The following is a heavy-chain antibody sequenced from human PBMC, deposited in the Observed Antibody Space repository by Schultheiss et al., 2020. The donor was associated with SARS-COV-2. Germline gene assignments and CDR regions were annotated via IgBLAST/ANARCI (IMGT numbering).Heavy chain of an antibody. Sequence: GESLKISCKGSGYSFTSYWIGWVRQMPGKGLEWMGRIDPSDSYTNYSPSFQGQVTISADKSISTAYLQWSSLKASDTAMYYCARLSRHNGYNEGCYGMDVWGQGTTVTVSS. V-gene: IGHV5-10-1*04. J-gene: IGHJ6*02. CDR2: IDPSDSYT. CDR3: ARLSRHNGYNEGCYGMDV. D-gene: IGHD5-24*01. CDR1: GYSFTSYW.